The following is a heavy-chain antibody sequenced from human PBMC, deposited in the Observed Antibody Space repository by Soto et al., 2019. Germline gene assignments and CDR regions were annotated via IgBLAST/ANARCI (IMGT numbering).Heavy chain of an antibody. CDR1: GGSISRYY. J-gene: IGHJ3*02. Sequence: SETLSLTCTVSGGSISRYYWSWIRQPPGKGLEWIAYIYYSGSTNYNPSLKSRVTISVDTSKNQFSLRLNSVTAADTAVYYCARGDQYSRTTHSCEGSGALDIWGQGTMVTVSS. CDR3: ARGDQYSRTTHSCEGSGALDI. V-gene: IGHV4-59*01. CDR2: IYYSGST. D-gene: IGHD6-25*01.